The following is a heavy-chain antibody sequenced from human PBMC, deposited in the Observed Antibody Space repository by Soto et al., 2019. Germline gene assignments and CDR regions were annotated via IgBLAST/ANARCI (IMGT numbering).Heavy chain of an antibody. CDR3: ARDTVTSLTPYQGFYYYGMDV. Sequence: PGGSLRLSCTASGFPFSSYTMHWLRRAPGKGLEWVGIISFDGSGKYYADWLKGRIVISRDNSKDSLYLQMDTLRPDDTAIYYCARDTVTSLTPYQGFYYYGMDVWGQGTTVTV. CDR1: GFPFSSYT. V-gene: IGHV3-30*09. J-gene: IGHJ6*02. CDR2: ISFDGSGK. D-gene: IGHD2-2*01.